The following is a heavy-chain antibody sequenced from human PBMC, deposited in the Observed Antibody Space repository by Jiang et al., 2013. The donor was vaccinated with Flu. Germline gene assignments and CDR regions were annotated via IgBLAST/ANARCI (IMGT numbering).Heavy chain of an antibody. J-gene: IGHJ4*02. Sequence: SGAEVKKPGASVKVSCKASGYLFSGYYIHWVRQAPRQGPEWMGWINPNSGGTNYAQMFQGRVTMTRDTSITTAYMELSRLRSDDTAVYYCARGGNWGLEIEDYWGQGTLVTVSS. CDR3: ARGGNWGLEIEDY. D-gene: IGHD7-27*01. CDR2: INPNSGGT. CDR1: GYLFSGYY. V-gene: IGHV1-2*02.